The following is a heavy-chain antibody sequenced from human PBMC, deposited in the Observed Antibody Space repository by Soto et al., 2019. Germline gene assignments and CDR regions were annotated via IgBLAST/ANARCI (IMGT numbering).Heavy chain of an antibody. CDR2: IFYSGST. J-gene: IGHJ4*02. Sequence: PSETLSLTCTVSGGSISSDGYYWSWIRQHPGKGLEWIGYIFYSGSTYYNPSLKSRVAISVDTSKNQFPLKLSSVTAADTAVYYCARAPGDYFDCWGQGTLVTVSS. V-gene: IGHV4-31*03. CDR1: GGSISSDGYY. CDR3: ARAPGDYFDC.